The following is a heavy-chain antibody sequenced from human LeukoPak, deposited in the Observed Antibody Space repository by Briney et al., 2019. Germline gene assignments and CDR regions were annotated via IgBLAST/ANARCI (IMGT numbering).Heavy chain of an antibody. D-gene: IGHD2-2*01. J-gene: IGHJ4*02. CDR1: GFTVSSNY. Sequence: PGGSLRLSCAASGFTVSSNYMSWVRQAPGKGLEWVSSISSSSSYIYYADSVKGRFTISRDNAKNSLYLQMNSLRAEDTAVYYCARDQGIVVVPAGVDYWGQGTLVTVSS. CDR3: ARDQGIVVVPAGVDY. CDR2: ISSSSSYI. V-gene: IGHV3-21*01.